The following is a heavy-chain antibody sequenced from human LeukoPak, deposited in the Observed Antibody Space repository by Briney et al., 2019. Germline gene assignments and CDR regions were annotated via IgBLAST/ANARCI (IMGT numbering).Heavy chain of an antibody. Sequence: ASVKVSCKASGYTFTSYDINWVRQATGQGLEWMGWMNPNSGNTGYAQKFQGRVTMTRNTSISTAYMGLSSLRSEDRAVYYCARDLYSNTPYYYYYMDVWGKGTTVTVSS. D-gene: IGHD4-11*01. CDR3: ARDLYSNTPYYYYYMDV. CDR1: GYTFTSYD. V-gene: IGHV1-8*01. J-gene: IGHJ6*03. CDR2: MNPNSGNT.